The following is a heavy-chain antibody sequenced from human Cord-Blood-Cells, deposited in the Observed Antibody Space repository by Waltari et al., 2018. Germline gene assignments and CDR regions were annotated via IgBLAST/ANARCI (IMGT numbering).Heavy chain of an antibody. Sequence: EVQLVESGGGLVQPGRSLRLSCAASGFTFDDYAMHWVGQAPGKGLEWVSGISWNSGSIGYADSVKGRFTISRDNAKNSLYLQMNSLRAEDTALYYCAKASDIVVVPAAFDYWGQGTLVTVSS. D-gene: IGHD2-2*01. V-gene: IGHV3-9*01. CDR2: ISWNSGSI. CDR1: GFTFDDYA. J-gene: IGHJ4*02. CDR3: AKASDIVVVPAAFDY.